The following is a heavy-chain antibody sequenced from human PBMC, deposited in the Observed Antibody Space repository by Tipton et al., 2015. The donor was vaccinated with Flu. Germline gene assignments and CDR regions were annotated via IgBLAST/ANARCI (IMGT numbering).Heavy chain of an antibody. D-gene: IGHD3-22*01. CDR1: GSTFSSYS. J-gene: IGHJ3*02. Sequence: SLRLSCAASGSTFSSYSMNWVRQAPGKGLEWVSYISSSSSTIYYADSVKGRFTISRDNAKNSLYLQMNSLRAEDTAVYYCARISGYYLTGGAFDIWGQGTMVTVSS. V-gene: IGHV3-48*04. CDR3: ARISGYYLTGGAFDI. CDR2: ISSSSSTI.